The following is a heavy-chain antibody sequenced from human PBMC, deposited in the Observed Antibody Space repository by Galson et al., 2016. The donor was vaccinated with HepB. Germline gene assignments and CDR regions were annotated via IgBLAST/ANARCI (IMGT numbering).Heavy chain of an antibody. D-gene: IGHD2-21*02. CDR1: GGSISSYY. J-gene: IGHJ4*02. V-gene: IGHV4-59*01. Sequence: ETLSLTCTVSGGSISSYYWSWIRHPPGKGLEWIGYIYYRGSTDYNPSLKSRVTISVDTSKNQFSLILNSVTAADTAVYYCAREPGEGDWRMYGYWGQGTLVTVSS. CDR2: IYYRGST. CDR3: AREPGEGDWRMYGY.